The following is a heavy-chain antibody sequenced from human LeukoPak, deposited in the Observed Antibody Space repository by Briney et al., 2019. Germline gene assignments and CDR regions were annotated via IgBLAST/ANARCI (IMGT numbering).Heavy chain of an antibody. CDR1: GYTFTNYF. J-gene: IGHJ5*02. CDR3: ARGDGEAAAGTENWFDP. D-gene: IGHD6-13*01. CDR2: INPSGGRT. V-gene: IGHV1-46*01. Sequence: ASVKVSCKASGYTFTNYFIHWVRQAPGQGLEWMGIINPSGGRTGYAKKFQGRVTMTRDMSTSTVYMELSSLRSEDTAVYFCARGDGEAAAGTENWFDPWGQGTLVTVSS.